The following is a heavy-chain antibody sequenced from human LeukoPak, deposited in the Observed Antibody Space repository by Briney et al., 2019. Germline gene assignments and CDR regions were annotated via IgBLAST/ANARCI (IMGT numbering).Heavy chain of an antibody. CDR1: GYTFTSYG. CDR2: ISGNNGKT. D-gene: IGHD2-15*01. CDR3: ARGTVSGQDYYYMDV. J-gene: IGHJ6*03. Sequence: ASVKVSCKASGYTFTSYGINWVRQAPGQGLEWMGWISGNNGKTNYAQKLQGRVTMTTDTSTSTVYMELRSLRSDDTAVYHCARGTVSGQDYYYMDVWGKGTTVSVSS. V-gene: IGHV1-18*01.